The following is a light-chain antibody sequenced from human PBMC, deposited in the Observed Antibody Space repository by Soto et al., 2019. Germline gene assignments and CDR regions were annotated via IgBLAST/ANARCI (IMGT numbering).Light chain of an antibody. V-gene: IGLV2-23*01. Sequence: QSALAQPASVSGSPGQSITISCSGASIDVRSLNLVSWYQQHPGKAPKPMIYEGTKRPSGVSDRFSGSKSDNTASLTISGLQADDEADYYCCSYAGTYVFGTGTKLTVL. CDR2: EGT. J-gene: IGLJ1*01. CDR3: CSYAGTYV. CDR1: SIDVRSLNL.